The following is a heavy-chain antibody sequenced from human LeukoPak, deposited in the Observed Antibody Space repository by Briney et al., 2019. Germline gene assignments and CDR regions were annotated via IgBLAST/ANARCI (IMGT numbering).Heavy chain of an antibody. J-gene: IGHJ6*02. V-gene: IGHV3-21*01. CDR1: GFTLSSYS. D-gene: IGHD2-2*01. CDR3: ARAASYYYYYYGMDV. CDR2: ISSSSSYI. Sequence: GGSLRLSSAPSGFTLSSYSMNCVRPPPGKGLEWVSSISSSSSYIYYADSVKGRFTISRDNAKNSLYLQMNSLRAEDTAVYYCARAASYYYYYYGMDVWGQGTTVTVSS.